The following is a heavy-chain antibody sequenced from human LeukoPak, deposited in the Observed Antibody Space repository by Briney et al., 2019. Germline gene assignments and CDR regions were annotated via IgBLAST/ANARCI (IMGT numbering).Heavy chain of an antibody. CDR3: AGRLWRRDGYNLSAFDI. J-gene: IGHJ3*02. CDR1: GGSFSSYY. CDR2: IYYSGST. D-gene: IGHD5-24*01. V-gene: IGHV4-59*01. Sequence: SETLSLTCTVSGGSFSSYYWNWIRQPPGKGLEWIGYIYYSGSTNYNPSLKSRVTISVDTSKNQFSLKLSSVTAADTAVYYCAGRLWRRDGYNLSAFDIWGQGTMVTVSS.